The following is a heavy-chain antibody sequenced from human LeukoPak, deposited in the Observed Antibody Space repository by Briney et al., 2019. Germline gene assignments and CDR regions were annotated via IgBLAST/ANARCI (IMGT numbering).Heavy chain of an antibody. V-gene: IGHV1-69*05. CDR2: IIPIFGTA. J-gene: IGHJ4*02. Sequence: SVKVSCKASGGTFNTYAISWVRQAPGQGLEWMGRIIPIFGTANYAQKFQGRVTITTDESTSTAYMELSSLRSEDTAVYYCARANIAVAGTGFDYWGQGTLATVSS. CDR3: ARANIAVAGTGFDY. CDR1: GGTFNTYA. D-gene: IGHD6-19*01.